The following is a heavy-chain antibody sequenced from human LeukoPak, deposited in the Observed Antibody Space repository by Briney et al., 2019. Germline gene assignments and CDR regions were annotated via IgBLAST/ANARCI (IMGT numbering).Heavy chain of an antibody. D-gene: IGHD3-16*01. J-gene: IGHJ3*02. Sequence: GGSLRFSCAASGFTFSDYYMTWIRQAPGKGLEWVSYITRSGSTIYYADSVKGRFTISRDNAKNSLYLQMNSLRAEDTAVYYCARGRSKWGDDAFDIWGQGTMVTVSS. CDR2: ITRSGSTI. CDR3: ARGRSKWGDDAFDI. CDR1: GFTFSDYY. V-gene: IGHV3-11*01.